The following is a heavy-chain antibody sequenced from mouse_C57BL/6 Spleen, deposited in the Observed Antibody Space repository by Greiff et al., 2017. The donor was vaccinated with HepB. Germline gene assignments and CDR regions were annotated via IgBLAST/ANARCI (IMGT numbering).Heavy chain of an antibody. J-gene: IGHJ4*01. Sequence: QVQLQQPGAELVMPGASVKLSCKASGYTFTSYWMHWVKQRPGQGLEWIGEIDPSDSYTNYNQKFKGKSTLTVDKTSSTAYRQLNSLTSEDSAVYYCARRSNYDAMDYWGQGTSVTVSS. D-gene: IGHD2-5*01. V-gene: IGHV1-69*01. CDR1: GYTFTSYW. CDR3: ARRSNYDAMDY. CDR2: IDPSDSYT.